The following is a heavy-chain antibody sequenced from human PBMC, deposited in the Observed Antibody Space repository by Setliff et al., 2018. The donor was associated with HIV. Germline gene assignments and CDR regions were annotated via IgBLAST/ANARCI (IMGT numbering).Heavy chain of an antibody. V-gene: IGHV5-51*01. CDR2: INPGDSDI. Sequence: GESLKISCKASGYSFTSYWIGWVRQMPGKGLEWMGIINPGDSDIRYSPSFRGQVTISADKSISTAYLQWSSLKASDTTMYYCARRWSQDAFDIWGQGTMVTVSS. CDR1: GYSFTSYW. D-gene: IGHD1-26*01. J-gene: IGHJ3*02. CDR3: ARRWSQDAFDI.